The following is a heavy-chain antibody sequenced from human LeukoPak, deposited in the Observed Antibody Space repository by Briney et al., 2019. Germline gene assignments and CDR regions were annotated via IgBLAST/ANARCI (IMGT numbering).Heavy chain of an antibody. V-gene: IGHV3-74*01. Sequence: PGGSLRLSCAASGNYWMHWVRQAPGKGLVWVSHINSDGSWTGYADSVKGRFTISKDNAKNTVYLQMDSLRAEDTAVYYCAKEYDSGGYGANFGYWGQGTLVTVSS. D-gene: IGHD3-10*01. CDR3: AKEYDSGGYGANFGY. CDR2: INSDGSWT. J-gene: IGHJ4*02. CDR1: GNYW.